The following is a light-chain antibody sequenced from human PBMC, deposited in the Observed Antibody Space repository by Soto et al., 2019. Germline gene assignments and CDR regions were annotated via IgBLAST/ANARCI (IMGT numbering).Light chain of an antibody. Sequence: QSVLAQPPSVSGAPGQRVTISCSGTTSNIGADYDVQWYRQLPGTAPKLLIHGNTNRPSGVPDRFSGSKSGTSASLAIPGLQSEDESDYYCQSYDSVLRGDVCGRGTKVTVL. CDR3: QSYDSVLRGDV. J-gene: IGLJ1*01. V-gene: IGLV1-40*01. CDR1: TSNIGADYD. CDR2: GNT.